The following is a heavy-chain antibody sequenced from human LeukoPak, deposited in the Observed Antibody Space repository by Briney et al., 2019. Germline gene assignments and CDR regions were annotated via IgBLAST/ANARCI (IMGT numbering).Heavy chain of an antibody. V-gene: IGHV4-30-2*01. Sequence: SQTLSLTCTVSGGSISSGGYYWSWIRQPPGKGLEWIGYIYHSGSTYYNPSLKSRVTISVDRSKNQFSLKLSSVTAADTAVYYCARYIVVVPAAPCFDYWGQGTLVTASS. J-gene: IGHJ4*02. CDR2: IYHSGST. CDR3: ARYIVVVPAAPCFDY. CDR1: GGSISSGGYY. D-gene: IGHD2-2*01.